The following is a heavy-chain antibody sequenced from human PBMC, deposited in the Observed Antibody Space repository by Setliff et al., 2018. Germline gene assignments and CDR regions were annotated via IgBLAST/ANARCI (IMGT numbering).Heavy chain of an antibody. J-gene: IGHJ3*02. V-gene: IGHV5-51*01. CDR1: GYSFTDYW. CDR2: IHPSNPDT. D-gene: IGHD5-12*01. CDR3: ARNRVALYDAFDI. Sequence: AGESLKISCKGSGYSFTDYWIGWVRQMPGEGLEWMGIIHPSNPDTVYSPSFQGQVTISADRSITTAYLQWSSLKASDTAIYYCARNRVALYDAFDIWGQGTMVTVSS.